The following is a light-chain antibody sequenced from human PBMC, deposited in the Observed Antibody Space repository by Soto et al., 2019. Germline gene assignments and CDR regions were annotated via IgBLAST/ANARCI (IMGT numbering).Light chain of an antibody. CDR3: QVWEGSRDRP. Sequence: SYELTQPPSVSVAPGETATMTCEGNNIGTRNVHWYQQKPGQAPVLVMSYNADRPSGIPERFSGSNSGNTATLTITRVEVGDEADYYCQVWEGSRDRPFGGGTKLTVL. J-gene: IGLJ2*01. V-gene: IGLV3-21*01. CDR2: YNA. CDR1: NIGTRN.